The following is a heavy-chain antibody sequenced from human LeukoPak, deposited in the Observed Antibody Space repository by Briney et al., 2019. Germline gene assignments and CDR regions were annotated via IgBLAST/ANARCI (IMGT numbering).Heavy chain of an antibody. CDR2: ISGSGGST. D-gene: IGHD3-10*01. J-gene: IGHJ3*02. V-gene: IGHV3-23*01. CDR3: AREGNYDIECAYDI. CDR1: GFTFSSYA. Sequence: GGSLRLSCAASGFTFSSYAMSWVRQAPGKGLEWVSAISGSGGSTYYADSVKGRFTISRDNSKNTLYLQMSSLRADDTAVYYCAREGNYDIECAYDIWGQGTMVTVSS.